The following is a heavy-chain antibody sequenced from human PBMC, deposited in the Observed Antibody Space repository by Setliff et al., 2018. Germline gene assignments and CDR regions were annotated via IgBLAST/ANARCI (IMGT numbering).Heavy chain of an antibody. D-gene: IGHD3-10*01. J-gene: IGHJ4*02. CDR2: INQDESEK. CDR3: ARPGRSNYWDSFDY. CDR1: GFTFTNYW. Sequence: GGSLRLSCAASGFTFTNYWINWVRQAPGKGLEWVANINQDESEKHYVGSVKGRFTISRDNARNSVYLQMNSLRAEDAAVYYCARPGRSNYWDSFDYWGQGTLVTVSS. V-gene: IGHV3-7*01.